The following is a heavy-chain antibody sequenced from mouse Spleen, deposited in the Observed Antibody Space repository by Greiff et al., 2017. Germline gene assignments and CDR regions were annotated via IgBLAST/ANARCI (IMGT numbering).Heavy chain of an antibody. Sequence: VQLQQSGAELVKPGASVKMSCKASGYTFTSYWITWVKQRPGQGLEWIGDIYPGSGSTNYNEKFKSKATLTVDTSSSTAYMQLSSLTSEDSAVYYCARSAITTVVATRSGAMDYWGQGTSVTVSS. CDR1: GYTFTSYW. V-gene: IGHV1-55*01. CDR2: IYPGSGST. D-gene: IGHD1-1*01. CDR3: ARSAITTVVATRSGAMDY. J-gene: IGHJ4*01.